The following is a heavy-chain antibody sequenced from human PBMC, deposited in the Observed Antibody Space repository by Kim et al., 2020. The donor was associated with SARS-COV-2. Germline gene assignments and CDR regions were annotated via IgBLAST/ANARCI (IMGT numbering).Heavy chain of an antibody. V-gene: IGHV3-23*01. CDR1: GFTFSNYA. CDR3: AKGKGAAADLDS. J-gene: IGHJ4*02. Sequence: GGSLRLSCVVSGFTFSNYAMSWVRQAPGKGLEWVAEISGDGGRTSYVDSVKGRFAISRDNSKNTLYLQVSSLRADDTAVFYCAKGKGAAADLDSWGQGTL. D-gene: IGHD2-15*01. CDR2: ISGDGGRT.